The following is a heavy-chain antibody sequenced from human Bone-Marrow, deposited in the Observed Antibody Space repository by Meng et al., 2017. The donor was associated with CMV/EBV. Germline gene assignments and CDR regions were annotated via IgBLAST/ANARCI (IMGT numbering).Heavy chain of an antibody. D-gene: IGHD6-19*01. J-gene: IGHJ6*02. CDR3: ASFVRGGAVAGAGRYYYGMDV. CDR1: GFTFSSYS. V-gene: IGHV3-21*01. Sequence: WGSLRLTCAASGFTFSSYSMNWVRQAPGKGLEWVSSISSSSSYIYYAVSVKGRFTISRDNDKNSLSLQMDSLRAEDTALYYGASFVRGGAVAGAGRYYYGMDVWGQGTPVTVSS. CDR2: ISSSSSYI.